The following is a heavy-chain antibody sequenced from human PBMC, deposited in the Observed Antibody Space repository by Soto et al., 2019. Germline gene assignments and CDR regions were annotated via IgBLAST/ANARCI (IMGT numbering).Heavy chain of an antibody. CDR3: ARDSFPPYSSSSKGFDY. CDR2: LDYSGTT. V-gene: IGHV4-59*01. J-gene: IGHJ4*02. CDR1: GGSISSYY. Sequence: QVQLQESGPGLVKPSETLSLICTVSGGSISSYYWNWIRQSPGKGLEWIASLDYSGTTNYNPSLKSQITTSVDPSKKQFSLKMRSVTAADTAVYYCARDSFPPYSSSSKGFDYWGQGSLVTVS. D-gene: IGHD6-6*01.